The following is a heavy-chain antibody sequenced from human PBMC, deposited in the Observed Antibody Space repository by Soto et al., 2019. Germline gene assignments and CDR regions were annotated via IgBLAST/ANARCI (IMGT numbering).Heavy chain of an antibody. CDR3: ARWRGVRFFTNYYFDY. CDR1: GGSFSGYY. CDR2: INHSGST. V-gene: IGHV4-34*01. J-gene: IGHJ4*02. Sequence: SETLSLTCAVYGGSFSGYYWSWIRQPPGKGLEWIGEINHSGSTNYNPSLKSRVTISVDTSKNQFSLKLSSVTAADTAVYYCARWRGVRFFTNYYFDYWGQGTLVTVSS. D-gene: IGHD3-3*01.